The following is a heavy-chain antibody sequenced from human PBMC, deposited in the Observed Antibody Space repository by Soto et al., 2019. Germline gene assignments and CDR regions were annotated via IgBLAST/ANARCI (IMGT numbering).Heavy chain of an antibody. V-gene: IGHV5-51*01. J-gene: IGHJ6*02. CDR1: GYTFTNYW. CDR3: AASIFYYGMDV. Sequence: GKSLKISCKGSGYTFTNYWIGWVRQMPGKGLEWMGIIYPGDSDTKYNPSFQGQVTISADKSITTTYLRWTSLKASDTAIYYCAASIFYYGMDVWGQGTTVTVS. CDR2: IYPGDSDT.